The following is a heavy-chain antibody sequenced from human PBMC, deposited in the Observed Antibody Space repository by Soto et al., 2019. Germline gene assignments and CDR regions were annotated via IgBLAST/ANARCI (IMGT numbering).Heavy chain of an antibody. J-gene: IGHJ4*02. D-gene: IGHD2-15*01. CDR2: ISYTGTT. Sequence: SETLSLTCSVSCVSIARNSYHWGWIRQPPGKGLEWIGSISYTGTTYYSPSLKSRVTISADTSKKQFSLRLDSATAADTAVYYCARLVVVAPVANVWGQGALVT. CDR1: CVSIARNSYH. CDR3: ARLVVVAPVANV. V-gene: IGHV4-39*01.